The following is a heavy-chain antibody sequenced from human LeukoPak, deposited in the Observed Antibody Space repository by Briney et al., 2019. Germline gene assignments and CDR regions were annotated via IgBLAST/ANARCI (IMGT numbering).Heavy chain of an antibody. CDR1: GFTFSTYS. Sequence: GGSLRLSCAASGFTFSTYSMHWVRQAPGKGLEWVALTSYDESNKFYAHSVKGRFTISRDNSKNTLYLQMNSLKSEDTGVYYCARGATNDFWSGYGWFNPWGQGTLVTVSS. CDR3: ARGATNDFWSGYGWFNP. CDR2: TSYDESNK. D-gene: IGHD3-3*01. J-gene: IGHJ5*02. V-gene: IGHV3-30*04.